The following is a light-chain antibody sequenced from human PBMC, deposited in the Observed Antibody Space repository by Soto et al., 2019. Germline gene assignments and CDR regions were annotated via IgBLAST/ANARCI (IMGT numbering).Light chain of an antibody. CDR2: DAS. J-gene: IGKJ2*01. CDR1: QSISSW. Sequence: DIQMTQSPSTLSASVGDRDTITCRASQSISSWLAWYQQKPGKAPKLLIYDASSLESGVPSRFSGSGSGTEFTLTFSSLQPDDFATYYCQQYNSYSPTFGQGTKLEIK. V-gene: IGKV1-5*01. CDR3: QQYNSYSPT.